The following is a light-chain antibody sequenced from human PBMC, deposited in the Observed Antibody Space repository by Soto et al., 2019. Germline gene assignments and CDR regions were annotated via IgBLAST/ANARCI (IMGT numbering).Light chain of an antibody. J-gene: IGLJ1*01. CDR1: SSDVDGYNY. Sequence: QSVLTQPASVSGSPGQSITISCTGTSSDVDGYNYVSWYQHHPGKAPNLMIYDVSNRPSGVSNCFSGSKSGNTASLTISGLQPEDEADYYCSSYTTSNTRQIVLGTGTKVTVL. V-gene: IGLV2-14*03. CDR2: DVS. CDR3: SSYTTSNTRQIV.